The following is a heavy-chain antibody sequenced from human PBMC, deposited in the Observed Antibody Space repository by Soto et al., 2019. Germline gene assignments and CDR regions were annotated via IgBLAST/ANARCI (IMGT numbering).Heavy chain of an antibody. CDR1: GFCLSSFG. CDR2: ISYDGSTK. V-gene: IGHV3-30*03. Sequence: TLRVSVAGSGFCLSSFGILLVRQAPGKGLEWVAVISYDGSTKFYTDSVKGRLTIARDNSKNILYLQVNSLTIEDTAVFYCARSTSSTLNYYYGMDVWGQGTTVTVSS. D-gene: IGHD6-6*01. CDR3: ARSTSSTLNYYYGMDV. J-gene: IGHJ6*02.